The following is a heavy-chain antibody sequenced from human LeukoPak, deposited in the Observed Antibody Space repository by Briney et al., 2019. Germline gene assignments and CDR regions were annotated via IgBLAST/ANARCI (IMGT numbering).Heavy chain of an antibody. CDR3: ARTRGNAFDI. V-gene: IGHV3-74*01. Sequence: GGSLRLSCAASGFTFSAFWMHWVRQAPGKGLVWVSRINSDDSRTTYADSVKGRFTISRDNAENTLYLQMDSLRAEDTALYYCARTRGNAFDIWGQGTMVTVSS. CDR2: INSDDSRT. D-gene: IGHD3-10*01. CDR1: GFTFSAFW. J-gene: IGHJ3*02.